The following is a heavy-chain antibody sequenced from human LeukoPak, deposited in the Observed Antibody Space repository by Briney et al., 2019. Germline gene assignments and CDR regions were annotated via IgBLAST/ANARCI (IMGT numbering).Heavy chain of an antibody. V-gene: IGHV3-30*03. Sequence: PGRSLRLSCAASGFTFSSYGMHWVRQAPGKGLEWVAVISYDGSNKYYADSVKGRFTISRDNSKNTLYLQMNSLRAEDTAVCYCAPSEPGIAVAGTGDWGQGTLVTVSS. CDR1: GFTFSSYG. D-gene: IGHD6-19*01. CDR3: APSEPGIAVAGTGD. J-gene: IGHJ4*02. CDR2: ISYDGSNK.